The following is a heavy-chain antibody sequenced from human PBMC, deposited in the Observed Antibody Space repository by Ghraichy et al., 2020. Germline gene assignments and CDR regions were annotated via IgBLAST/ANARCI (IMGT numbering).Heavy chain of an antibody. Sequence: GGSLRLSCAASGFTFNTYGMHWVRQAPGKGLEWVALISYDGTKKYSADSVKGRFTISRDNSKNTLYLQMNSLRAEDTAVYYCARDYINQIQGFDYWGQGTLVTVSS. D-gene: IGHD1-14*01. CDR1: GFTFNTYG. V-gene: IGHV3-33*01. J-gene: IGHJ4*02. CDR2: ISYDGTKK. CDR3: ARDYINQIQGFDY.